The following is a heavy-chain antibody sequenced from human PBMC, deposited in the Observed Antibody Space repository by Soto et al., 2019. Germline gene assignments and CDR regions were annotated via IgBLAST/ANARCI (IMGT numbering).Heavy chain of an antibody. CDR2: INPSGGST. Sequence: EASVKVSCKASGYTFTSYYMHWVQQAPGQGLEWMGIINPSGGSTSYAQKFQGRVTMTRDTSTSTVYMELSSLRSEDTAVYYCATHSSSWVLDYWGQGTLVTVSS. CDR3: ATHSSSWVLDY. D-gene: IGHD6-13*01. V-gene: IGHV1-46*01. J-gene: IGHJ4*02. CDR1: GYTFTSYY.